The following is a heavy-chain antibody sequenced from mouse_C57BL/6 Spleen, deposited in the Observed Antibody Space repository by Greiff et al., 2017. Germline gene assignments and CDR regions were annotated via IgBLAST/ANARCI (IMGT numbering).Heavy chain of an antibody. D-gene: IGHD2-3*01. CDR2: IHPNSGST. CDR1: GYTFTSYW. J-gene: IGHJ2*01. V-gene: IGHV1-64*01. CDR3: ARGGKEGDGYYD. Sequence: QVQLQQPGAELVKPGASVKLSCKASGYTFTSYWMHWVKQRPGQGLEWIGMIHPNSGSTNYNEKFKSKATLTVDKSSSTAYMQLSSLTSEDSAVYYCARGGKEGDGYYDWGQGTTLTVSS.